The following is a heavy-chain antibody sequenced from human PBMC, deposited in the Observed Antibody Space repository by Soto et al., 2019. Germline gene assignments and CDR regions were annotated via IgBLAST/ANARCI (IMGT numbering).Heavy chain of an antibody. V-gene: IGHV2-70*01. CDR3: ARIPAAAGPYYYGMDV. CDR2: IDWDDDK. D-gene: IGHD6-13*01. J-gene: IGHJ6*02. Sequence: GSGPTLVNPTQTLTLTCTFSGFSLSTSGMCVSWIRQPPGKALEWLALIDWDDDKYYSTSLKTRLTISKDTSKNQVVLTMTNMDPVDTATYYCARIPAAAGPYYYGMDVWGQGTTVTVSS. CDR1: GFSLSTSGMC.